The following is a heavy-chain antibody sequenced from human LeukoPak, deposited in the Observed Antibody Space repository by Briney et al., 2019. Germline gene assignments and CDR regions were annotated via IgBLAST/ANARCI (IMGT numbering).Heavy chain of an antibody. Sequence: PXXSLRLSCAASGFTFSDYYMSWIRQAPGKGLEWVSYISSRGSTIYYADSVKGRFTISRDNAKNSLYLQMNSLRAEDTAVYYCARHDTAMATDYGMDVWGQGTTVTVSS. CDR3: ARHDTAMATDYGMDV. CDR2: ISSRGSTI. V-gene: IGHV3-11*01. CDR1: GFTFSDYY. D-gene: IGHD5-18*01. J-gene: IGHJ6*02.